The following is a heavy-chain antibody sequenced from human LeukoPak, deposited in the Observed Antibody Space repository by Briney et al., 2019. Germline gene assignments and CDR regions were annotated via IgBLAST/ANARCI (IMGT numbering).Heavy chain of an antibody. Sequence: GGSPRLSCAASGFTLRDYYKSWVRQAPGKGLGWVSYISSSSSYTNYADSVKGRFTISRDNAKNSLYLQVNSLRAEDTAVYYCVRDTRAAAGIVYWGQGTLVTVSS. V-gene: IGHV3-11*06. CDR3: VRDTRAAAGIVY. D-gene: IGHD6-13*01. CDR2: ISSSSSYT. J-gene: IGHJ4*02. CDR1: GFTLRDYY.